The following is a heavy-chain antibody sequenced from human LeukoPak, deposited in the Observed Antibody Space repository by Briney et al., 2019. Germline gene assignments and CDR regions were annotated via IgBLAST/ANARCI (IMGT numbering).Heavy chain of an antibody. D-gene: IGHD4-23*01. J-gene: IGHJ5*02. Sequence: SETLSLTCAVYGGSFSGYYWSWIRQPPGKGLEGIGEINHSGSTNYNPSLKSRVTISVDTSKNQFSLKLSSVTAADTAVYYCARKAVILRWLRNWFDPWGQGTLVTVSS. CDR1: GGSFSGYY. CDR2: INHSGST. V-gene: IGHV4-34*01. CDR3: ARKAVILRWLRNWFDP.